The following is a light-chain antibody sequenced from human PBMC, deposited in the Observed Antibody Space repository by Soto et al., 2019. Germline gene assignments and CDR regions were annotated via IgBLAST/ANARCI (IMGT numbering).Light chain of an antibody. CDR1: QSVSSY. V-gene: IGKV3-11*01. Sequence: EIVLTQSPAPLSLSPGERATLSCRASQSVSSYLAWYQQKPGKAPRLLIYDASNRATGIPARFSGSGSGTDFTLTISSLEPEDCAVYYCQQRSIWLTFGGGTNVEIK. CDR2: DAS. CDR3: QQRSIWLT. J-gene: IGKJ4*01.